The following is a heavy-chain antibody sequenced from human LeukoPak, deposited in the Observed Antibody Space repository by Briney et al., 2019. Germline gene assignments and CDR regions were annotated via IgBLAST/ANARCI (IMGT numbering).Heavy chain of an antibody. CDR2: INGGGNTT. CDR3: TKELHVAVAVADYYYFYMDV. V-gene: IGHV3-23*01. CDR1: GFAFSNFA. J-gene: IGHJ6*03. Sequence: PGGPLRLSCAASGFAFSNFAMGWVRQSPGKGLEWLSTINGGGNTTFYSDSVKGRFTISRDNSKNTLYLHMDSLRPDDTATYYCTKELHVAVAVADYYYFYMDVWGRGTAVTVSS. D-gene: IGHD6-19*01.